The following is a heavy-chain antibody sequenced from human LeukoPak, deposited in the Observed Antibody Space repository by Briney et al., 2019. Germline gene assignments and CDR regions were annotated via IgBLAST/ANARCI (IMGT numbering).Heavy chain of an antibody. CDR2: ISWNSGNI. Sequence: GGSLRLSCAASGFTFEDYSMHWVRQAPGKGLEWVSGISWNSGNIGYADSVKGRFTISRDNAKNSLYLQMDSLRAEDTAFYYCGKASSGYHSAILHWGQGTLVTVSS. CDR1: GFTFEDYS. V-gene: IGHV3-9*01. J-gene: IGHJ4*02. CDR3: GKASSGYHSAILH. D-gene: IGHD3-22*01.